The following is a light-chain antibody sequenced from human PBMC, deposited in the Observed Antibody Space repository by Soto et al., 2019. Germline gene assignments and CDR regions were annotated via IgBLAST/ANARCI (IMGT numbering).Light chain of an antibody. J-gene: IGKJ1*01. CDR2: GAS. Sequence: EIVLTQSPGTLSLSPGERATLSCRASQSVSSSYLAWYQQKPGQAPRLLIYGASSRATGIPDRFSGSGSGTAFTLTISRRGRKDLEGNYCQKYGSPSWTFGKGPRVEIK. CDR1: QSVSSSY. V-gene: IGKV3-20*01. CDR3: QKYGSPSWT.